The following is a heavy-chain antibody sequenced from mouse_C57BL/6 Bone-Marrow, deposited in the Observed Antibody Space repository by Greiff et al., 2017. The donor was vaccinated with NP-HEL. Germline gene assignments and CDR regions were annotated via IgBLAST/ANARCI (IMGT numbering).Heavy chain of an antibody. Sequence: VQLQESGPGLVQPSPSLSITCTVSGFSLTSYGVHWVRQSPGKGLEWLGVIWRGGSTDYNAAFMSRLSITNDNSKSQVFFKMNTLQADDTAIYYCAKNPVGSSLAYWGQGTLVTVSA. V-gene: IGHV2-5*01. CDR2: IWRGGST. CDR3: AKNPVGSSLAY. J-gene: IGHJ3*01. CDR1: GFSLTSYG. D-gene: IGHD1-1*01.